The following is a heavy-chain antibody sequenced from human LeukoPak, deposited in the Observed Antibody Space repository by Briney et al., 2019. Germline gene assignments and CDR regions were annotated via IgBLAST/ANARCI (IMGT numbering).Heavy chain of an antibody. D-gene: IGHD4-23*01. Sequence: ASVKVSGKASGYTFTSYGISWVRRAPGQGLEWMGWISAYNGNTNYAQKFQFRVTMTTDTSTSTAYMELRSLRSDDTAVYYCARDKAVTTQVTQHFQHWGQGTLVTVSS. J-gene: IGHJ1*01. CDR1: GYTFTSYG. CDR3: ARDKAVTTQVTQHFQH. V-gene: IGHV1-18*01. CDR2: ISAYNGNT.